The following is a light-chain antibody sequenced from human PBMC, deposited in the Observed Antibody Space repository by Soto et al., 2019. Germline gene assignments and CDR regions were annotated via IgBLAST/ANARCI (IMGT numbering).Light chain of an antibody. V-gene: IGKV3D-20*02. CDR2: GAS. CDR1: QSVSSSY. J-gene: IGKJ4*01. CDR3: QQRSNWPPRLT. Sequence: VMTQAPATLSVSPGERATLSCRASQSVSSSYLAWYQQKPGQASRLFVYGASVRASGVPVRISGSGSGTDFTLTISSLEPEDFAGYYCQQRSNWPPRLTFCGGTK.